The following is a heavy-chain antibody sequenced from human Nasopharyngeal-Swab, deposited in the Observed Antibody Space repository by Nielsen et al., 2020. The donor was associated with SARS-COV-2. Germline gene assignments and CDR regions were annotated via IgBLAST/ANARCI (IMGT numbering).Heavy chain of an antibody. CDR2: IKQDGSEK. CDR3: ASSGRLAYNWNYHAFDI. J-gene: IGHJ3*02. CDR1: GFTFSSYW. D-gene: IGHD1-7*01. Sequence: GESLKISCAASGFTFSSYWMSWVRQAPGKGLEWVANIKQDGSEKYYVDSVKGRFTISRDNAKNSLYLQMNSLRAEDTAVYYCASSGRLAYNWNYHAFDIWGQGTMVTVSS. V-gene: IGHV3-7*01.